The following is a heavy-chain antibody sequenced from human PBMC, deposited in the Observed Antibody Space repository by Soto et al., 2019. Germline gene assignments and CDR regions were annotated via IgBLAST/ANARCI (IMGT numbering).Heavy chain of an antibody. V-gene: IGHV1-18*04. CDR1: GYTFSSYG. CDR3: ARGSGSSSSPFPMY. CDR2: ISASNGDT. D-gene: IGHD6-6*01. J-gene: IGHJ4*02. Sequence: ASVKVSCKASGYTFSSYGVTWVRQAPGQGLEWMGWISASNGDTNYAQKLQGRVTMTTDTSTSTAYMELRSLTSADTAVYYCARGSGSSSSPFPMYWGQGTLVTVSS.